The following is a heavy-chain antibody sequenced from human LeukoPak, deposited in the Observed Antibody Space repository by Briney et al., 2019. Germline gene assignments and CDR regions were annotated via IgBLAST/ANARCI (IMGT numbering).Heavy chain of an antibody. J-gene: IGHJ4*02. CDR3: ARPTRSAANDY. V-gene: IGHV3-7*01. CDR1: GFIFSSYW. Sequence: GGSLRLSCAASGFIFSSYWMSWGRQAPGKGLEWLSNIKQDGSEKYYVDSVKGRFTISRDNAKNSLYLQMNSLRAEDTAVYYCARPTRSAANDYWGQGALVTVSS. CDR2: IKQDGSEK. D-gene: IGHD6-13*01.